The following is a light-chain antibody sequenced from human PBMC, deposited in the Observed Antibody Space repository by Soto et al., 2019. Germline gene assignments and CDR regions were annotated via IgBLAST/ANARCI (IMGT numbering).Light chain of an antibody. Sequence: QSALTQPPSASGSPGQSVTISCTGTSSDVGGYNYVSWYQHHPGKAPKVMICEVSKRPSGVPDRFSGSKSGNTASLTVSGLQTEDEADYYCNSYAGSNGVVFGGGTKLTVL. J-gene: IGLJ2*01. CDR3: NSYAGSNGVV. CDR1: SSDVGGYNY. CDR2: EVS. V-gene: IGLV2-8*01.